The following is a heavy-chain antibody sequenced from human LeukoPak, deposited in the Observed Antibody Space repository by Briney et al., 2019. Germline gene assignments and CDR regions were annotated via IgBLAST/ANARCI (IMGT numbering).Heavy chain of an antibody. Sequence: GASVKVSCTASGYTFTSFDINWVRQASGQGLEWMGWMNPHSGKSGFAQKLQGRVTLTRNTSISTAYMELSSLRSEESAIYYCARRNWAYWYFDLWGRGTPVTVSS. CDR1: GYTFTSFD. J-gene: IGHJ2*01. CDR2: MNPHSGKS. D-gene: IGHD1-14*01. CDR3: ARRNWAYWYFDL. V-gene: IGHV1-8*01.